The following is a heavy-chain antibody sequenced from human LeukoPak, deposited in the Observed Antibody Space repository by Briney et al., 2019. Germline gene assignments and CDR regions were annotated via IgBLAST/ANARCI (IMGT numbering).Heavy chain of an antibody. Sequence: ASVKVSCKASGYTFTSYGISWVRQAPGQGLEWMGWISAYNGNTNYAQKFQGRVTMTTDTSTSTAYMELRSLRSDDTAVYYCARDSSDFWPEGWFDPWGQGTLVTVSS. V-gene: IGHV1-18*01. J-gene: IGHJ5*02. CDR2: ISAYNGNT. CDR3: ARDSSDFWPEGWFDP. D-gene: IGHD3/OR15-3a*01. CDR1: GYTFTSYG.